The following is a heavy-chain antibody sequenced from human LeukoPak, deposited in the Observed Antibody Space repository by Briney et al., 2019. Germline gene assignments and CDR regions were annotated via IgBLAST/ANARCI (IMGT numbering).Heavy chain of an antibody. CDR2: INTNAGNP. CDR1: GYTFNSYA. Sequence: ASVKVSCKSSGYTFNSYAMNWVRQAPGQGLEWMGWINTNAGNPTYAQGFTGRFVFSLDTSVSTAYLQISSLKAEDTAVYYCARLGYCSGGSCYGVYYFDYWGQGTLVTVSS. D-gene: IGHD2-15*01. V-gene: IGHV7-4-1*02. J-gene: IGHJ4*02. CDR3: ARLGYCSGGSCYGVYYFDY.